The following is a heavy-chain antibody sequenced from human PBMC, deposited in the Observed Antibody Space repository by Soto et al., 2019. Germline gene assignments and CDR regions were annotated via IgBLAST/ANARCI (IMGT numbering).Heavy chain of an antibody. V-gene: IGHV3-30-3*01. Sequence: QVQLMESGGGVVQSGGPLRLSCAAPGFNFNIHALHWIRQAPGEGLEWVVGMSPGGNSQYYADSVKGRFTISSDTSKSVLVLQMTSLRPETTGVYYCASGAACCYDTSRYWGQGTLVTVSS. CDR3: ASGAACCYDTSRY. CDR2: MSPGGNSQ. CDR1: GFNFNIHA. J-gene: IGHJ4*02. D-gene: IGHD3-22*01.